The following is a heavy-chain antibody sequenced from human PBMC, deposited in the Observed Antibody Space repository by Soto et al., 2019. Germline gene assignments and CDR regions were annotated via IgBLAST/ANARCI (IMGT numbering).Heavy chain of an antibody. V-gene: IGHV4-39*01. J-gene: IGHJ3*02. CDR2: IYYSGST. D-gene: IGHD4-17*01. CDR3: ARGDYGDSAFDI. CDR1: GGSISSSSYY. Sequence: KPPETLSLTCTVSGGSISSSSYYWGWIRQPPGKGLEWIGSIYYSGSTYYNPSLKSRVTISVDTSKNQFSLKLSSVTAADTAVYYCARGDYGDSAFDIWGQGTMVTASS.